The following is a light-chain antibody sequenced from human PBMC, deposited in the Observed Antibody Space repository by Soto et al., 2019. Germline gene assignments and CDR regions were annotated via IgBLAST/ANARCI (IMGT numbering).Light chain of an antibody. CDR2: AAS. CDR3: QQSDSTPRT. Sequence: DIQMTQSPSSLSASVGDRVTITCRASQSISSYLNWYQQKPGKAPKILIYAASSLQSGGPSRFSGSASGTDVTLTIGSLQPDDFATYYSQQSDSTPRTYGHGTTLEIK. V-gene: IGKV1-39*01. J-gene: IGKJ1*01. CDR1: QSISSY.